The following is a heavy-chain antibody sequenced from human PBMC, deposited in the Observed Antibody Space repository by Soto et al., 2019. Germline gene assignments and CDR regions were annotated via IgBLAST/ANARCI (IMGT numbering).Heavy chain of an antibody. CDR1: GFTFSSYA. D-gene: IGHD6-6*01. V-gene: IGHV3-23*01. CDR2: ISGSGGST. Sequence: EVQLLESGGGLVQPGGSLRLSCAGSGFTFSSYAMSWVRQAPGKGLEWVSTISGSGGSTYYADSVKGRFTISGDNSKNRLYLQMNSLRADDTAVYYCAKGYSCSLYYYYMDVWGKGTTVTVSS. J-gene: IGHJ6*03. CDR3: AKGYSCSLYYYYMDV.